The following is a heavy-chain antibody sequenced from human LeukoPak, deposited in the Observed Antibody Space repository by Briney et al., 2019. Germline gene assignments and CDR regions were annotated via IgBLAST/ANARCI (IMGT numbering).Heavy chain of an antibody. D-gene: IGHD3-3*01. CDR2: IIPIFGTA. V-gene: IGHV1-69*13. CDR1: VGTFISYA. CDR3: ARVFGRLGYYYYGMDV. Sequence: SVTVSCKASVGTFISYAISWLRQAPGQGLDWVGGIIPIFGTANYLQKFQGRVTITADEFTSTAYMELSRLRSQNTAVYYCARVFGRLGYYYYGMDVWGQGTTVTVSS. J-gene: IGHJ6*02.